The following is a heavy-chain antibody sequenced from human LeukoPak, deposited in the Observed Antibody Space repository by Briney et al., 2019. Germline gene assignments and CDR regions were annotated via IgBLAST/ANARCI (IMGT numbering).Heavy chain of an antibody. CDR1: GGSISSGGYY. D-gene: IGHD3-3*01. CDR2: IYYSGST. J-gene: IGHJ6*02. CDR3: ARDSGYYDFWSGYYLVYYGMDV. Sequence: SETLSLTCTVSGGSISSGGYYWSWIRQHPGKGLEWIGYIYYSGSTYYNPSLKSRVTISVDTSKNQFSLELSSVTAADTAVYYCARDSGYYDFWSGYYLVYYGMDVWGQGTTVTVSS. V-gene: IGHV4-31*03.